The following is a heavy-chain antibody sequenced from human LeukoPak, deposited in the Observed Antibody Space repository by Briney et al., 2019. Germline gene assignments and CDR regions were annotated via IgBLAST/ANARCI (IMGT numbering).Heavy chain of an antibody. Sequence: GGSLRLSCAASGLTLSDYSMNWVRQAPGRGLEWVSSIGGSSRSGFYADSMKGRFTISRDNTRNSLYLQMNSLRAEDTAVYYCAREISAGGFDYWGQGTLVAVSS. J-gene: IGHJ4*02. V-gene: IGHV3-21*01. CDR3: AREISAGGFDY. CDR2: IGGSSRSG. D-gene: IGHD6-13*01. CDR1: GLTLSDYS.